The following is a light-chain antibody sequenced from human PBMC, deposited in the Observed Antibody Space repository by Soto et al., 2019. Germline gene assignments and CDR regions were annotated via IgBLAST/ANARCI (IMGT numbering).Light chain of an antibody. CDR3: QQANSFPIT. CDR2: ASS. CDR1: YNIRNS. V-gene: IGKV1-39*01. Sequence: DIQMTQSPSSLSASVGDRVTITCRANYNIRNSLNWYQQKPREAPKLLIYASSSLESGVPSRFSGSASGTDFTLTINSLQPEDFATYYCQQANSFPITFGQGTRLEIK. J-gene: IGKJ5*01.